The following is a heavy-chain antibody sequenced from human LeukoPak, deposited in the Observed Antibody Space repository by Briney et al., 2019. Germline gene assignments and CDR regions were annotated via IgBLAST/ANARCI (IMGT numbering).Heavy chain of an antibody. CDR1: GFTFRDYN. D-gene: IGHD3-9*01. Sequence: GGSLRLSCAASGFTFRDYNMNWVRQAPGKGLEWVSYITDSGSTIHYADSVNGRFTISRDNAKNSLYLQMNSLRAEDSAVYDCARSIGLTGGGVDVWGRGTTVTVSS. CDR3: ARSIGLTGGGVDV. J-gene: IGHJ6*02. V-gene: IGHV3-11*01. CDR2: ITDSGSTI.